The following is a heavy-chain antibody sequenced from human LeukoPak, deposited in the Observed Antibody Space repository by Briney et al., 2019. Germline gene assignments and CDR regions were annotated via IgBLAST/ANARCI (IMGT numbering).Heavy chain of an antibody. CDR2: IYTAGST. CDR3: AGGNTWPGLSY. CDR1: GFTVSGNY. J-gene: IGHJ4*02. D-gene: IGHD6-25*01. V-gene: IGHV3-53*01. Sequence: PGGSLRLSCAASGFTVSGNYMSRVRQAPGKGLEWVSVIYTAGSTYNADSVQGRFTISRDKSKNTLYLQMNTLRAEDTAVYFCAGGNTWPGLSYWGQGTLLTVSS.